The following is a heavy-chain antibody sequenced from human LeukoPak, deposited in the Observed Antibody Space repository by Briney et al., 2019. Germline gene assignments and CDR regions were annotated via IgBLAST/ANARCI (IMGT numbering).Heavy chain of an antibody. Sequence: SQTLSLTCTVSGGSISSGGYYWSWIRQPPGEGLEWIGYIYTSGSTNYNPSLNSRVTISVDTSKNQFSLKLSSVTAADTAVYYCARHGGRWLQPFDYWGQGTLVTVSS. D-gene: IGHD5-24*01. CDR3: ARHGGRWLQPFDY. V-gene: IGHV4-30-4*01. CDR2: IYTSGST. J-gene: IGHJ4*02. CDR1: GGSISSGGYY.